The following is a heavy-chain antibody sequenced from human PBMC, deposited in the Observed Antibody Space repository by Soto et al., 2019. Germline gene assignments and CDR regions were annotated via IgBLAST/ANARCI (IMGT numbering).Heavy chain of an antibody. Sequence: GGSRNLSSAASGFTFGDYYMILIRQAPGKGLEWISYISGSNIYTNYADSVKGRFTISRDNANNSLYLQMDSLRVEDTAVYYCARDGGEVIPAAIGGGYGMDVWGQGTTVTVSS. J-gene: IGHJ6*02. CDR2: ISGSNIYT. CDR1: GFTFGDYY. D-gene: IGHD2-2*01. V-gene: IGHV3-11*06. CDR3: ARDGGEVIPAAIGGGYGMDV.